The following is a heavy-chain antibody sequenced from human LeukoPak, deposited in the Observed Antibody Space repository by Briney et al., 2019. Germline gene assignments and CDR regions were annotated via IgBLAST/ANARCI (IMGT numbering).Heavy chain of an antibody. J-gene: IGHJ4*02. D-gene: IGHD5/OR15-5a*01. CDR2: IYHSGIT. CDR3: ATLVSTRYYFDY. Sequence: SETLSLTCTVSDYSISSGYGYYWGWIRQPPGKGLEWIGNIYHSGITYYNHFNSSLKSRVTISIDTSKNQFSLRLTPVTAADTAVYFCATLVSTRYYFDYWGQGTLVTVSS. V-gene: IGHV4-38-2*02. CDR1: DYSISSGYGYY.